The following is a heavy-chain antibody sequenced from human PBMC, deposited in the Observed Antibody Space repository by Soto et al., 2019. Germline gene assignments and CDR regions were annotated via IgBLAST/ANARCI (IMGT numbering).Heavy chain of an antibody. CDR1: GGSISRGDYY. J-gene: IGHJ4*02. CDR3: ARGSALLFYYFDY. D-gene: IGHD6-25*01. Sequence: SETLSLTCNVSGGSISRGDYYWSWLRQPPGKGLEWIGYIYYRAMPYYNPYLKSRVSISVDTSKNQFSLKMISVTAADTAVYYCARGSALLFYYFDYWGQGTPVTVSS. CDR2: IYYRAMP. V-gene: IGHV4-30-4*01.